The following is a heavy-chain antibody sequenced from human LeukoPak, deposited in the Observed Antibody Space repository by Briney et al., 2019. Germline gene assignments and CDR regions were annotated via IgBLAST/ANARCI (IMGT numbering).Heavy chain of an antibody. CDR2: IRDGSTYI. CDR1: GFTFSTYS. Sequence: GGSLRLSCAASGFTFSTYSMNWVRQAPGKGLEWVSSIRDGSTYIYYADSVKGRFTISRDNAKNSLYLQMNSLRADDTAVYYCARGLVVVPAAIRTYYYYYMDVWGKGTTDTVSS. D-gene: IGHD2-2*02. CDR3: ARGLVVVPAAIRTYYYYYMDV. V-gene: IGHV3-21*01. J-gene: IGHJ6*03.